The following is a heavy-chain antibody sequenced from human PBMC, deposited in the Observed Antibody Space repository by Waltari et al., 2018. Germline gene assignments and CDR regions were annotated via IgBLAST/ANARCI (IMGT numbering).Heavy chain of an antibody. J-gene: IGHJ5*02. CDR2: GEPEKGET. CDR3: AGDGKIAAAGKGNWFDP. CDR1: GYTFTDYY. Sequence: EVQLVQSGAEVKKPGATVKLSCKVSGYTFTDYYMHWVQQAPGKGLEWMGLGEPEKGETKNAEKFQGRVTITADTSTDTAYMELSSLRSEDTAVYYCAGDGKIAAAGKGNWFDPWGQGTLVTVSS. V-gene: IGHV1-69-2*01. D-gene: IGHD6-13*01.